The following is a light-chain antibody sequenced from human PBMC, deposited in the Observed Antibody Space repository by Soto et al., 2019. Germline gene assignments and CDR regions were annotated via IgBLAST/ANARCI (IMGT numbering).Light chain of an antibody. CDR1: QSVRNN. CDR2: GAS. V-gene: IGKV3-15*01. CDR3: QKYNTWPPIT. Sequence: IVLTQSPDTLSLSPGERVTLSCRASQSVRNNYLAWYQQKPGQAPRLLIYGASTRATGLPARFSGSGSGTDFTLTISSLQSEDFAVYYCQKYNTWPPITFGQGTRLEIK. J-gene: IGKJ5*01.